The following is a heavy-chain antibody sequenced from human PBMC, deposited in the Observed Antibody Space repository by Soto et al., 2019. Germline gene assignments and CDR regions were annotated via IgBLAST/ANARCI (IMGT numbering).Heavy chain of an antibody. Sequence: SETLSLTCAVYGGSFSGYYWSWIRQPPGKGLEWIGEINHSVSTNYNPSLKSRVTISVDTSKNQFSLKLSSVTAADTAVYYCARGIVNFAFDIWGQGTMVTVSS. D-gene: IGHD1-26*01. CDR2: INHSVST. CDR1: GGSFSGYY. CDR3: ARGIVNFAFDI. V-gene: IGHV4-34*01. J-gene: IGHJ3*02.